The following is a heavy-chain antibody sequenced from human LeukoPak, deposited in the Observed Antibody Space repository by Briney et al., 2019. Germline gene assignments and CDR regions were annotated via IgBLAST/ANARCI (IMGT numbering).Heavy chain of an antibody. J-gene: IGHJ5*02. D-gene: IGHD6-6*01. CDR1: GFTFSSYS. Sequence: GRSLRLSCAVSGFTFSSYSMNWVRRAQRKGLEWVSSICSSSSYIYYADSVKGRFTISRDNAKNSLYLQMNSLRAEDTAVYYCARDIVGVGQLLTGPFDPWGQGTLVTVSS. V-gene: IGHV3-21*01. CDR2: ICSSSSYI. CDR3: ARDIVGVGQLLTGPFDP.